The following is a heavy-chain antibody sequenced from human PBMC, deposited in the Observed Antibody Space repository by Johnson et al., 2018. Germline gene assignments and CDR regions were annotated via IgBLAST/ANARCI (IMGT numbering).Heavy chain of an antibody. CDR3: AVFRYCSSSSCYYYGINV. J-gene: IGHJ6*02. Sequence: QVQLVQSGGGVVQPGRSLRLSCAASKFAFSSYGMHWVRQAPGKGLEWVAVISHDGSNTYYADSVKGRFTISRDNSKNTLYLQMDSLRAEDTAVYYRAVFRYCSSSSCYYYGINVCGHGPTVTFSS. D-gene: IGHD2-2*01. CDR1: KFAFSSYG. CDR2: ISHDGSNT. V-gene: IGHV3-30*03.